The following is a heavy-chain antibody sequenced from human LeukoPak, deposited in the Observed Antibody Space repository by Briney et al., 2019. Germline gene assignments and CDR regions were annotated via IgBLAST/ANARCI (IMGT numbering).Heavy chain of an antibody. CDR2: ISGSGGST. J-gene: IGHJ4*02. CDR3: AKKSSSIAVAGTLGGLFD. V-gene: IGHV3-23*01. Sequence: GGTLRLSCAASGFTFSSYGMSWVRQAPGKGLEWVSAISGSGGSTYYADSVKGRFTISRDNSKNTLYLQMNSLRAEDTAVYYCAKKSSSIAVAGTLGGLFDWGQGTLVTVSS. D-gene: IGHD6-19*01. CDR1: GFTFSSYG.